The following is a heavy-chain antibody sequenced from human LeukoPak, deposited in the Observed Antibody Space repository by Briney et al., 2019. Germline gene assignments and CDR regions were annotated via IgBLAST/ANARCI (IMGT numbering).Heavy chain of an antibody. Sequence: QPGGSLRLSCAASGFTFNNYSMNWVRQAPGKALEWVSYTSSSSSTIYYADSMKGRFTISRDNAKNSLYLQMNSLRAEDTAMYYCARNGYSSARKDYWGQGTLVTVSS. V-gene: IGHV3-48*01. CDR1: GFTFNNYS. CDR3: ARNGYSSARKDY. CDR2: TSSSSSTI. J-gene: IGHJ4*02. D-gene: IGHD6-19*01.